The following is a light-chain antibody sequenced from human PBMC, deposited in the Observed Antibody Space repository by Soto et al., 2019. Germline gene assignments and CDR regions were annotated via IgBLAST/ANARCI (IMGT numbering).Light chain of an antibody. CDR3: AAWDDSLNGVV. CDR2: SNN. V-gene: IGLV1-44*01. CDR1: SSNIGSNT. J-gene: IGLJ2*01. Sequence: VLTQPPSASGTPGQRVTISCSGSSSNIGSNTVNWYQQLPGTAPKLLIYSNNQRPSGVPDRFSGSKSGTSASLAISGLQSEDEADYYCAAWDDSLNGVVFGGGTKVTVL.